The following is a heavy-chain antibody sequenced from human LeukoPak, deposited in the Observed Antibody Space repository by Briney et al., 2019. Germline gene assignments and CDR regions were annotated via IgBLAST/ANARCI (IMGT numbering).Heavy chain of an antibody. J-gene: IGHJ4*02. CDR1: GFTFSSYG. Sequence: GGSLRLSCAASGFTFSSYGMHWVRQAPGKGLEWVGRIKSKTDGGTTDYAAPVKGRFTISRDDSKSTLYLQMNSLKTDDTAVYYCTTLGSGYSSGWYYDFGYWGQGTLVTVSS. D-gene: IGHD6-19*01. V-gene: IGHV3-15*07. CDR2: IKSKTDGGTT. CDR3: TTLGSGYSSGWYYDFGY.